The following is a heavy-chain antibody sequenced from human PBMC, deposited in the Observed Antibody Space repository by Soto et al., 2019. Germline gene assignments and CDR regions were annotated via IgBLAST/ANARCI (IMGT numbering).Heavy chain of an antibody. Sequence: ESGGGLVKPGGSLRLSCAPSGFAFSGYNMNWVRQAPGRGLEWVSFISSSGTYIYYADSVRGRFTISRDNAKSSLYLQMNNLSDHDTAVYFCARDRGGGLPGGFDYWGQGTLVTVSS. CDR2: ISSSGTYI. CDR1: GFAFSGYN. D-gene: IGHD2-2*01. CDR3: ARDRGGGLPGGFDY. V-gene: IGHV3-21*01. J-gene: IGHJ4*02.